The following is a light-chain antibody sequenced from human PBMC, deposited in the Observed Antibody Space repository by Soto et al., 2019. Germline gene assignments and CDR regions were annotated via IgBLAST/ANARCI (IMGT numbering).Light chain of an antibody. Sequence: SYELTQPPSVSVAPGQTASITCGGNNIGSKSVPWYQQKPGQAPVLVVYDDSDRPSGIPERFSGSNSGNTATLTISRVEAGDEADYYCQVWDSSSDPWVFGGGTKLTVL. J-gene: IGLJ3*02. V-gene: IGLV3-21*02. CDR1: NIGSKS. CDR3: QVWDSSSDPWV. CDR2: DDS.